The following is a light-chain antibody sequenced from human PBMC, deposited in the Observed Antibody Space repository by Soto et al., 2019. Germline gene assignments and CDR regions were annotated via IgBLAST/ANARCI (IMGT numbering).Light chain of an antibody. V-gene: IGKV1-5*03. J-gene: IGKJ2*01. CDR3: QQYQDWPPIT. CDR1: QSISSW. CDR2: KAS. Sequence: DIQMTQSPSTLSASVGDRVTITCRASQSISSWLAWYQQKPGKAPKLLIYKASSLESGVPSRFSGSGSGTEFTLTISSLQSEDFAVYYCQQYQDWPPITFGQGTKLEIK.